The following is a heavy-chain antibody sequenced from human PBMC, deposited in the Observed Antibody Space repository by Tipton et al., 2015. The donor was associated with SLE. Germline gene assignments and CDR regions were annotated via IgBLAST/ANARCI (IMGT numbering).Heavy chain of an antibody. CDR3: ARPASSSYGYMGV. V-gene: IGHV4-39*01. CDR1: GGSINSSSYY. Sequence: TLSLTCTVSGGSINSSSYYWGWIRQPPGKGLEWIGSIFYSGSTYYNPSLKSRATISADTSKNQFSLKLSSVTAADAAVYYCARPASSSYGYMGVWGKGTTVTVSS. D-gene: IGHD6-6*01. J-gene: IGHJ6*03. CDR2: IFYSGST.